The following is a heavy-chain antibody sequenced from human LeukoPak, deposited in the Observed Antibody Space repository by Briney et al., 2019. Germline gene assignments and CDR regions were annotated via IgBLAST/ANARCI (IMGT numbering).Heavy chain of an antibody. CDR3: AKADCGVISCYVRDY. CDR2: ISYDGNNK. CDR1: GFTFSVYA. D-gene: IGHD2-2*01. J-gene: IGHJ4*02. V-gene: IGHV3-30-3*01. Sequence: AGRSLRLSCVASGFTFSVYALHWVRQAPGEGLEWVAFISYDGNNKYYADSVKGRFTISRDTSKKTLYLQMNSLRAEDKAIYYCAKADCGVISCYVRDYWGQGTLLTVSS.